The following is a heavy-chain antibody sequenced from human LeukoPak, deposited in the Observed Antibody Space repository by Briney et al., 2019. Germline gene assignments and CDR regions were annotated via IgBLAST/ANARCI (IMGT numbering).Heavy chain of an antibody. V-gene: IGHV7-4-1*02. D-gene: IGHD1-26*01. J-gene: IGHJ3*02. CDR2: INTNTGNP. Sequence: ASVKVSCKASGYTFTSYAMNWVRQAPGQGLGWMGWINTNTGNPTYAQGFTGRFVFSLDTSVSTAYLQISSLKAEDTAVYYCARDDTELPLDAFDIWGQGTMVTVSS. CDR1: GYTFTSYA. CDR3: ARDDTELPLDAFDI.